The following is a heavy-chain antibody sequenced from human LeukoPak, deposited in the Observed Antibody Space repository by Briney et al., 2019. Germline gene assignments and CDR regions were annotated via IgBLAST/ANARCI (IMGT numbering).Heavy chain of an antibody. CDR1: GGSISSTNW. J-gene: IGHJ6*02. V-gene: IGHV4-4*02. CDR3: ARATMGPTTFYGMDV. Sequence: PSGTLSLTCAVSGGSISSTNWWSWVRQPPGKGLEWIGEIYHSGSTNYNPSLKSRVNISVDKSKNQISLKLSSVTAADTAVYYCARATMGPTTFYGMDVWGQGTTVTVSS. D-gene: IGHD1-26*01. CDR2: IYHSGST.